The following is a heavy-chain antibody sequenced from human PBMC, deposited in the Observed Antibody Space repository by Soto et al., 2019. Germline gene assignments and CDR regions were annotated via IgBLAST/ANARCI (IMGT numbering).Heavy chain of an antibody. Sequence: EVQLLESGGGLAQPGGSLRLSCAASAFTFSSYAMSWVRQAPGKGLEWVSAVSGSGDSTYYEDSVKGRFTISRDNSKNTLYLQRNSLRAEDTAVYYCAEGRASDCAGCTQDYWGQGTLVTVAS. CDR3: AEGRASDCAGCTQDY. CDR1: AFTFSSYA. D-gene: IGHD2-21*02. J-gene: IGHJ4*02. CDR2: VSGSGDST. V-gene: IGHV3-23*01.